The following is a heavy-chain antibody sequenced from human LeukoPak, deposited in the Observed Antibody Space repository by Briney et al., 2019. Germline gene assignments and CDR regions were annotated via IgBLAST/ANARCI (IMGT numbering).Heavy chain of an antibody. CDR1: GYTFIDYY. CDR3: ARKFGGSGYYFDY. CDR2: INPRGGST. D-gene: IGHD2-15*01. Sequence: ASVHVSCKASGYTFIDYYIQWVRQAPGQGLEWMGTINPRGGSTRHAQRFQGRDTMTRDTSTSTLYMELSSLTSEDTAVYYCARKFGGSGYYFDYWGQGTLVTVSS. J-gene: IGHJ4*02. V-gene: IGHV1-46*01.